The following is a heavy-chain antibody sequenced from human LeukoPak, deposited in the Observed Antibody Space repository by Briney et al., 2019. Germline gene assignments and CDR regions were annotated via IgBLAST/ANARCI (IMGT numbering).Heavy chain of an antibody. V-gene: IGHV4-34*01. Sequence: PSETLSLTCAVYGGSFSGYYWSWIRQPPGKGLEWIGEINHSGSTNYNPSLKSRVTISVDTSKNQFSLKLSSVTAADTAVYYCARGGCTNGVCYRNWFDPWGRGTLVTVSS. CDR2: INHSGST. D-gene: IGHD2-8*01. J-gene: IGHJ5*02. CDR1: GGSFSGYY. CDR3: ARGGCTNGVCYRNWFDP.